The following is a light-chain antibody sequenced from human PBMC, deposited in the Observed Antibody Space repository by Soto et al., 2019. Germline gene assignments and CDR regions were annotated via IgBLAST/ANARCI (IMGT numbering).Light chain of an antibody. J-gene: IGKJ4*01. V-gene: IGKV1-33*01. CDR2: DAS. CDR3: QQDDNLPIT. Sequence: DIQMTQSPSTLSASVGDRVTITCQASQDISNYLNWYQQKPGKAPKLLIYDASNLEKGVPSRLSGSGSGTDSTLTISSLQTEDIAQYYCQQDDNLPITFGGGTKVDI. CDR1: QDISNY.